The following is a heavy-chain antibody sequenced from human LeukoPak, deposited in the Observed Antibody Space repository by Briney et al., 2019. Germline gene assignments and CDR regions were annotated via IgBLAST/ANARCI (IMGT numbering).Heavy chain of an antibody. V-gene: IGHV4-31*03. CDR3: ARHLSLANGSQYYMDV. J-gene: IGHJ6*03. D-gene: IGHD3-16*02. Sequence: SGTLSLTCTVSGGSISSGGYYWRSIGQRPGRGLELIGCGYYSGSIYYNPSLKSRVTISVDTSKNQFSLKLSSLTAADTAVYYSARHLSLANGSQYYMDVWGKGNTVTVSS. CDR1: GGSISSGGYY. CDR2: GYYSGSI.